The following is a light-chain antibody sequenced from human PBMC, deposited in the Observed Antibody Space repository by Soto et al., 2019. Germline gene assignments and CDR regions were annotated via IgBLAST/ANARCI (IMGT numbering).Light chain of an antibody. J-gene: IGKJ5*01. CDR2: SAS. Sequence: IQLTQSPSSLSVSVGDRVTITCRASQGIGRYLAWYQQKPGKAPKLLIYSASTLQSGVPSGFTGSGSGPDFTLTISSLKPEDFATYYCQQLNSYPITFGQGTRLEIK. V-gene: IGKV1-9*01. CDR1: QGIGRY. CDR3: QQLNSYPIT.